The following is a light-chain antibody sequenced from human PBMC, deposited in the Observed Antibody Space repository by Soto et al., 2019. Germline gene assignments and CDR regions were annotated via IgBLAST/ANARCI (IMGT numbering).Light chain of an antibody. CDR1: SGHSNYA. Sequence: QTVVTQSPSASASLGASVKLTCTLSSGHSNYAIAWHQQQAEKGPRFLMKLNSDGSHTKGDGIPDRFSGSSSGAERYLTISSLQSEDEADYYCQTWGSGIWVFGGGTKLTVL. V-gene: IGLV4-69*01. J-gene: IGLJ3*02. CDR2: LNSDGSH. CDR3: QTWGSGIWV.